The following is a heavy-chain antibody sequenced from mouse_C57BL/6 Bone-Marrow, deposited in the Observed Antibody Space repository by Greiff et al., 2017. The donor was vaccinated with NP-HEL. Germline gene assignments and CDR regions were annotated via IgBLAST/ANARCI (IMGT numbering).Heavy chain of an antibody. CDR3: TTLDDWFDY. J-gene: IGHJ3*01. CDR2: IDAENGDT. V-gene: IGHV14-4*01. Sequence: VQLLESGAGFVRPGASVKLSCTASGFNIKDDYMPWVRQRPEQGLEWIGWIDAENGDTEYASNVQGRATITADTSSNTAYLQLSSLTSEDTAGEYCTTLDDWFDYWGQGTLVTVSA. CDR1: GFNIKDDY.